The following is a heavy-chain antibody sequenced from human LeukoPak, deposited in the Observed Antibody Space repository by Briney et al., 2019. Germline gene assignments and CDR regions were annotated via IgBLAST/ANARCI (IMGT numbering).Heavy chain of an antibody. J-gene: IGHJ1*01. V-gene: IGHV3-49*03. CDR1: GFTFGDYA. Sequence: PGGSLRLSCTASGFTFGDYAMSWFRQAPGKGLEWVGFIRSKAYGGTTEYAASVKGRFTISRDDSKSIAYLQMNSLKTEDTAVYYCTSNPVYYDILTGYSEYFQHWGQGTLVTVSS. CDR3: TSNPVYYDILTGYSEYFQH. D-gene: IGHD3-9*01. CDR2: IRSKAYGGTT.